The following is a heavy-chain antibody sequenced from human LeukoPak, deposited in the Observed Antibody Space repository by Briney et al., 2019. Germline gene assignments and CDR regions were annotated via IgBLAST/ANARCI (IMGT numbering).Heavy chain of an antibody. CDR3: AKDNRFGMALGY. V-gene: IGHV3-23*01. CDR2: ISNNGGYT. Sequence: GGSLRLSCAASGFTFSSYAMSWVRQAPGKGLEWVSAISNNGGYTYYADSVQGRFTISRDNSKSTLCLQMNSLRAEDTAIYYCAKDNRFGMALGYWGQGTLVTVSS. J-gene: IGHJ4*02. CDR1: GFTFSSYA. D-gene: IGHD5-24*01.